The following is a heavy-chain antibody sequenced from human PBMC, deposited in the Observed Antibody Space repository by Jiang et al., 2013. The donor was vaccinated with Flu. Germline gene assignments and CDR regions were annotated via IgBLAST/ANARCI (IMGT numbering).Heavy chain of an antibody. V-gene: IGHV4-34*01. J-gene: IGHJ4*02. CDR2: INHSGST. CDR1: GGSFSGYY. Sequence: LLKPSETLSLTCAVYGGSFSGYYWSWIRQPPGKGLEWIGEINHSGSTNYNPSLKSRVTISVDTSKNQFSLKLSSVTAADTAVYYCARGYYDFWSGYLKKFDYWGQGTLVTVSS. D-gene: IGHD3-3*01. CDR3: ARGYYDFWSGYLKKFDY.